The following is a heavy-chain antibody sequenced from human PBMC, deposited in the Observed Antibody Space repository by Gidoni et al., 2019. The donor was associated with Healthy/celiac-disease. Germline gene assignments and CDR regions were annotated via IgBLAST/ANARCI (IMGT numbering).Heavy chain of an antibody. CDR1: GFTFSGYW. Sequence: EVQLVESGGGLVQPGGSLRLSCAAAGFTFSGYWMSWVRQAPGKGLEWVANIKQDGSEKYYVDSVKGRFTISRDNAKNSLYLQMNSLRAEDTAVYYCARVGDYVWGSYRFDYWGQGTLVTVSS. J-gene: IGHJ4*02. V-gene: IGHV3-7*03. D-gene: IGHD3-16*02. CDR2: IKQDGSEK. CDR3: ARVGDYVWGSYRFDY.